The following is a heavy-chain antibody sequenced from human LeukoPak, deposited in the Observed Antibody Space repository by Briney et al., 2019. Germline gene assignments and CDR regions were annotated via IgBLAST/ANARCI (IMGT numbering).Heavy chain of an antibody. D-gene: IGHD3-22*01. CDR3: ARGGYDSSGSSVYYFDY. CDR1: GDSITSGGYY. J-gene: IGHJ4*02. V-gene: IGHV4-31*03. Sequence: PSETLSLTCTVSGDSITSGGYYWTWIRRHPGKGLEWIGYIYYSGTTYCNPSLKSRVTISVDTSKNQFSLNLSSLTAAGTAVYYCARGGYDSSGSSVYYFDYWGQGTLVTVSS. CDR2: IYYSGTT.